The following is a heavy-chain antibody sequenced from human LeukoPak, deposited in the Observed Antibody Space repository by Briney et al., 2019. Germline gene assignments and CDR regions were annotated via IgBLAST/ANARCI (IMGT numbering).Heavy chain of an antibody. CDR3: ARATGYCSSTSCRGISYGMDV. J-gene: IGHJ6*02. V-gene: IGHV3-74*01. CDR2: INSDGSST. D-gene: IGHD2-2*01. Sequence: GGSLRLSCAASGFTFSSYWMHWVRQAPGKGLVWVSRINSDGSSTSYADSVKGRFTISRDNAKNTLYLQMNSLRAEDTAVYYCARATGYCSSTSCRGISYGMDVWGQGTTVTVSS. CDR1: GFTFSSYW.